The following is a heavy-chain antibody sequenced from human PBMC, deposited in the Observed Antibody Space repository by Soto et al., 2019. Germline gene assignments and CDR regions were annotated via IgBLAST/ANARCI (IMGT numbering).Heavy chain of an antibody. CDR2: IGGSGGNT. D-gene: IGHD6-13*01. Sequence: GGSLRLSCSASGFTFDAYAMSWVRQAPGKGLEWVSSIGGSGGNTYYAAAVKGRFTISRDNSKNTLYLQMNSLRAEDTAVYYCAKGKGGSSWYLCAFDIWGQGTMVTVSS. CDR3: AKGKGGSSWYLCAFDI. J-gene: IGHJ3*02. V-gene: IGHV3-23*01. CDR1: GFTFDAYA.